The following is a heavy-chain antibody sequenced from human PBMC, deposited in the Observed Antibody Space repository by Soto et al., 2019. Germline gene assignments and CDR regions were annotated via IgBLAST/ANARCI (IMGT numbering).Heavy chain of an antibody. CDR2: IYYSGST. J-gene: IGHJ5*02. CDR3: ARVRVAAAGINWFDP. V-gene: IGHV4-59*01. CDR1: GGSISSYY. Sequence: PSETLSLTCTVSGGSISSYYWSWIRQPPGKGLEWIGYIYYSGSTNYNPSLKSRVTISVDTSMNQFSLKLSSVTAADTAVYYCARVRVAAAGINWFDPWGQGTLVTVSS. D-gene: IGHD6-13*01.